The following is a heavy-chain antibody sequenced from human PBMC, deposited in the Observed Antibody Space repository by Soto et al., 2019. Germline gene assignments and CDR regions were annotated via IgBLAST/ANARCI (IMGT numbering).Heavy chain of an antibody. CDR1: GFSLSTSGMC. CDR2: IDWDDDK. V-gene: IGHV2-70*11. CDR3: VRIRRSYSGYDHWYFDY. D-gene: IGHD5-12*01. J-gene: IGHJ4*02. Sequence: SGPTLANPTQTLTLTCTFSGFSLSTSGMCVSWIRKPPGKALEWLARIDWDDDKYYSTSLKTRLTISKDTSKNQVVLTITNMDPVDTATYFCVRIRRSYSGYDHWYFDYWGQGTLVTVSS.